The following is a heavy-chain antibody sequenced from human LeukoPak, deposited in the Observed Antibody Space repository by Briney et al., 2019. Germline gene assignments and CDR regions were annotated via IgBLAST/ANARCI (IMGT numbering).Heavy chain of an antibody. CDR1: GFTFRNYN. Sequence: GGSLRLSCAASGFTFRNYNMNWGRQAPGKGVGWGSYITLSGTTIYYADSVKGRFTISRDNAKNSLYLQMHSLRAEDTALYYCARETPYSSSWTAFDYWGQGTLVTVSS. J-gene: IGHJ4*02. CDR3: ARETPYSSSWTAFDY. V-gene: IGHV3-48*01. D-gene: IGHD6-13*01. CDR2: ITLSGTTI.